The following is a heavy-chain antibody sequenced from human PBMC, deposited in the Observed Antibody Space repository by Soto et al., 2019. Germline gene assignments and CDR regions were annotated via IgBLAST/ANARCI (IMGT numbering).Heavy chain of an antibody. D-gene: IGHD5-12*01. Sequence: SETLSLTCTVSGGSISSGGYYWSWIRQHPGKGLEWIGYIYYSGSTYYNPSLKSRVTISVDTSKNQFSLKLSSVTAADTAVYYCAREGRIVATTQHAYNWFDPWGQGTLVTV. CDR2: IYYSGST. V-gene: IGHV4-31*03. CDR3: AREGRIVATTQHAYNWFDP. CDR1: GGSISSGGYY. J-gene: IGHJ5*02.